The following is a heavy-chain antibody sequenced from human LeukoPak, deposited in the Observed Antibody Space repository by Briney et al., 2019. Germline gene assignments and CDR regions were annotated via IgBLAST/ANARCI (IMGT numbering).Heavy chain of an antibody. CDR1: GGSFSGYY. Sequence: SETLSLTCAVYGGSFSGYYWSWVRQPPGKGLEWIGEINHSGSTNYNPSLKSRVTISVDTSKNQFSLKLSSVTAADTAVYYCASNAERDAFDIWGQGTMVTVSS. D-gene: IGHD1-26*01. CDR2: INHSGST. V-gene: IGHV4-34*01. J-gene: IGHJ3*02. CDR3: ASNAERDAFDI.